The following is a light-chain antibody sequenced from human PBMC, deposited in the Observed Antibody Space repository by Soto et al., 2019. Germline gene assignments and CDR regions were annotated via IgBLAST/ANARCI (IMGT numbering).Light chain of an antibody. J-gene: IGKJ5*01. CDR3: QQRKSQPFS. CDR1: QGISSA. CDR2: DAS. V-gene: IGKV1-13*02. Sequence: AIQLTQSPSSLSASVGDRVSITCRASQGISSALAWYQHKPRKAPKILIYDASSLQSGVPSRFSGSESGTECTLNIISLQTEELGRCDCQQRKSQPFSFGIGTRLAIK.